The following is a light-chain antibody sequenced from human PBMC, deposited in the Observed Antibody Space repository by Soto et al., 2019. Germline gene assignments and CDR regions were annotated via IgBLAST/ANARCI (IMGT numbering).Light chain of an antibody. CDR3: SSFGNGNLVI. CDR1: SSDVGGYNT. CDR2: GVN. Sequence: QPVLTQPPSASGSPGQSVTISCTGTSSDVGGYNTVSWFQHHPGKAPKLIIYGVNRRPSGVPDRFSGSKSGNTASLTVSGLQTDDEADYYCSSFGNGNLVIFGGGTKLTVL. J-gene: IGLJ2*01. V-gene: IGLV2-8*01.